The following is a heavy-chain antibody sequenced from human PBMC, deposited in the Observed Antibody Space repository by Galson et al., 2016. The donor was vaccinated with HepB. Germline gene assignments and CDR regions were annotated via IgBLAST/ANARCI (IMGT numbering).Heavy chain of an antibody. CDR1: GFTFSSHD. V-gene: IGHV3-48*02. J-gene: IGHJ4*02. CDR3: ARPQSYGRDC. Sequence: SLRLSCAASGFTFSSHDMNWVRQAPGKGLEWVSYISSTGTTTYYTDSVKGLFTISRDNAKNSVYLQMNSLRDEDTAVYYCARPQSYGRDCWGQGTLVTVSS. CDR2: ISSTGTTT. D-gene: IGHD5-18*01.